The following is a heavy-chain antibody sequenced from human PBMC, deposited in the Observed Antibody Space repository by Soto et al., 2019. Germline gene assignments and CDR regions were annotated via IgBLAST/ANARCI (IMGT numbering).Heavy chain of an antibody. Sequence: LRLSCSASGFTLSSYAMHWVRQAPGKGLEYVSAISVNGGSTYYADSVKGRFTISRDNSKNTLYLQMSSLRAEDTAVYYCVKDRRYCSSTSCYSSGGMDAWGQGTTVTVSS. D-gene: IGHD2-2*01. CDR3: VKDRRYCSSTSCYSSGGMDA. J-gene: IGHJ6*02. V-gene: IGHV3-64D*08. CDR2: ISVNGGST. CDR1: GFTLSSYA.